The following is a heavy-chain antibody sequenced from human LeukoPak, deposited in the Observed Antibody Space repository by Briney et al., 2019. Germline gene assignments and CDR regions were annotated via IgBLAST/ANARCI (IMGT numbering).Heavy chain of an antibody. CDR3: ARSYSRTLVELDY. V-gene: IGHV3-30*04. CDR2: ISYDGSNK. CDR1: GFTFSSYA. Sequence: GGSLRLSCAASGFTFSSYAMHWVRQAPGKGLEWVAVISYDGSNKYYADSVKGRFTISRDNSKNTLYLQMNSLRAEDTAVYYCARSYSRTLVELDYWGQGTLVTVSS. J-gene: IGHJ4*02. D-gene: IGHD1-26*01.